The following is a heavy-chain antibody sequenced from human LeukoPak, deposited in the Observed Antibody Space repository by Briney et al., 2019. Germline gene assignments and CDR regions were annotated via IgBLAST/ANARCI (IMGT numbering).Heavy chain of an antibody. CDR1: GDSISSGNY. J-gene: IGHJ4*02. Sequence: SGTLSLTCGVSGDSISSGNYWNWVRQPPGKGLEWIGDIYQSGITNYNPSLKSRVTMSVDKSKNEFSLKLDSVTAADTAVYYCARDPRPRGGWFYFDYWGQGILVTVSS. D-gene: IGHD6-19*01. CDR2: IYQSGIT. V-gene: IGHV4-4*02. CDR3: ARDPRPRGGWFYFDY.